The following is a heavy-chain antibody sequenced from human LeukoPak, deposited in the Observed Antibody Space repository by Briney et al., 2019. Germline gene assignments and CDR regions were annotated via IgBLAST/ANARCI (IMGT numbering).Heavy chain of an antibody. Sequence: GGSLRLSCAASGFTFSSYAMSWVRQAPGKGLEWVSAISGSGGSTYYADSVKGRFTISRDNSKNTLHLQMNSLRAEDTAVYYCAKDSWGAAAGDWFDPWGQGTLVTVSS. J-gene: IGHJ5*02. V-gene: IGHV3-23*01. CDR1: GFTFSSYA. CDR2: ISGSGGST. D-gene: IGHD6-13*01. CDR3: AKDSWGAAAGDWFDP.